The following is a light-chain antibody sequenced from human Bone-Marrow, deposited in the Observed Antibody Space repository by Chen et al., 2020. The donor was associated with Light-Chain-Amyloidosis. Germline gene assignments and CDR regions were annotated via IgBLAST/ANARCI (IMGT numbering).Light chain of an antibody. CDR2: RDT. J-gene: IGLJ2*01. V-gene: IGLV3-25*03. CDR3: QSADSSGTYEVI. CDR1: DLPTKY. Sequence: SYELTQPPSVSGSPGQTASITCSGDDLPTKYAYWYQQKPGQAPVLVIHRDTKRPSGISERFSGSSSGTTATLTISGVQAEDEADYHCQSADSSGTYEVIFGGGTKLTVL.